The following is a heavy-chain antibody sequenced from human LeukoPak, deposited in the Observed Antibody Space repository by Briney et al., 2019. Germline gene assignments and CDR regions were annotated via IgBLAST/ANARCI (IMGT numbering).Heavy chain of an antibody. CDR1: GFTFSSYG. V-gene: IGHV3-21*01. Sequence: GGSLRLSCAASGFTFSSYGMHWVRQAPGKGLEWASSISSSSDYIYYADSVKGRITISRDNAKNSLYLQMNRLRAEDTAVYYCARDEYTIFGVVIPFDYWGQGTLVTVSS. CDR3: ARDEYTIFGVVIPFDY. CDR2: ISSSSDYI. D-gene: IGHD3-3*01. J-gene: IGHJ4*02.